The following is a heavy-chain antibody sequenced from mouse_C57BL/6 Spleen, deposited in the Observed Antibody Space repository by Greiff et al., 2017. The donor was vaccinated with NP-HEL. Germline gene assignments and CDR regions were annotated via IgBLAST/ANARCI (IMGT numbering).Heavy chain of an antibody. V-gene: IGHV1-52*01. Sequence: QVQLQQPGAELVRPGSSVKLSCKASGYTFTSYWMPWVKQRPIQGLEWIGNIDPSDSETHYNQKFKDKATLTVDKSSSTAYMQLSSLTSEDSAVYYCARAGQALDAMDYWGQGTSVTVSS. J-gene: IGHJ4*01. CDR3: ARAGQALDAMDY. CDR2: IDPSDSET. CDR1: GYTFTSYW.